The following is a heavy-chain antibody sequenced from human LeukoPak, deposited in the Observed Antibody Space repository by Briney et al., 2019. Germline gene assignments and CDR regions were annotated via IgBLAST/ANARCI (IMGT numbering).Heavy chain of an antibody. CDR1: GFTVSSNY. CDR3: AKETPSYYDSSGSFDY. CDR2: IYSGGST. D-gene: IGHD3-22*01. Sequence: GGSLRLSCAASGFTVSSNYMSWVRQAPGKGLEWVSVIYSGGSTYYADSVKGRFTISRDNSKNTLYIQMNRLRAEDTAVYYCAKETPSYYDSSGSFDYWGQGTLVIVSS. V-gene: IGHV3-53*01. J-gene: IGHJ4*02.